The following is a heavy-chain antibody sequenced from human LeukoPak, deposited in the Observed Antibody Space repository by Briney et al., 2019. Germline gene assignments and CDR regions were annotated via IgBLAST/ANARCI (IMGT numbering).Heavy chain of an antibody. CDR2: ILYGGRT. CDR3: ARWGHFDASGYFVVDY. J-gene: IGHJ4*02. D-gene: IGHD3-22*01. V-gene: IGHV4-59*01. CDR1: DGSIRNFY. Sequence: SETLSLTCTVSDGSIRNFYWNWFRQPPGKRLEWIGHILYGGRTDYNPSLESRVTISVDTSKSQFSLNLRSVTTTDTAVYYCARWGHFDASGYFVVDYWGQGALVTVSS.